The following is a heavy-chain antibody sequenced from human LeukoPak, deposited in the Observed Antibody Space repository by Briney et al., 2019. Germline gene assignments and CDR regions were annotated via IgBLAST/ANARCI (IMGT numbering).Heavy chain of an antibody. CDR2: ISYDGSNK. CDR3: ARDSGYYDSSGVRDYNAFDI. Sequence: GGSLRLSCAASGFTFSSYAMHWVRQAPGKGLEWVAVISYDGSNKYYADSVKGRFTISRDNSKNTLYPQMNSLRAEDTAVYYCARDSGYYDSSGVRDYNAFDIWGQGTMVTVSS. V-gene: IGHV3-30-3*01. J-gene: IGHJ3*02. CDR1: GFTFSSYA. D-gene: IGHD3-22*01.